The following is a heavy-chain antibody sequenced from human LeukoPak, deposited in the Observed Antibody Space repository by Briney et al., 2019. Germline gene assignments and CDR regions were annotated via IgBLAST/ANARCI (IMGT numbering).Heavy chain of an antibody. CDR1: GFTFSSYW. D-gene: IGHD1-26*01. Sequence: GGSLRLSCAASGFTFSSYWMHWVRQAPGKGLVWVSRINSDGSTTNYADYVKGRFTISRDNAKNTLYLQMNSLRAEDTAVYYCARRSSGSPPYYFDYWGQGTLVTVSS. CDR3: ARRSSGSPPYYFDY. CDR2: INSDGSTT. V-gene: IGHV3-74*01. J-gene: IGHJ4*02.